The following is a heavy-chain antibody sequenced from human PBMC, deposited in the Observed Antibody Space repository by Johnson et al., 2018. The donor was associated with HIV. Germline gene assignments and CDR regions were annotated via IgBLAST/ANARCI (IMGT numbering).Heavy chain of an antibody. CDR3: AREGKDAFDI. D-gene: IGHD3-10*01. CDR2: ISSDGSDK. CDR1: GFFFSNYA. V-gene: IGHV3-30*14. Sequence: QVQLVESGGGVVQPGRSLRLSCAASGFFFSNYAMHWVRQAPGKGLEWVAVISSDGSDKSYTDSVKGRFTFSRDNSKNTLYLQMTSLRAEDTAVYYCAREGKDAFDILGQGTMVTVSS. J-gene: IGHJ3*02.